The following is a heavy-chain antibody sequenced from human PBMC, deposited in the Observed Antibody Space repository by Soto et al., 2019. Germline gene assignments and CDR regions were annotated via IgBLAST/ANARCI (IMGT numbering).Heavy chain of an antibody. CDR2: IIPIFGTA. CDR3: ARGRDYYDESGYRALDY. Sequence: SVKVSCKASGGTFSSYAISWVRQAPGQGLEWMGGIIPIFGTANYAQKFQGRVTITADESTSTAYMELSSLRSEDTAVYFCARGRDYYDESGYRALDYWGPGTLVTVSS. J-gene: IGHJ4*02. V-gene: IGHV1-69*13. CDR1: GGTFSSYA. D-gene: IGHD3-22*01.